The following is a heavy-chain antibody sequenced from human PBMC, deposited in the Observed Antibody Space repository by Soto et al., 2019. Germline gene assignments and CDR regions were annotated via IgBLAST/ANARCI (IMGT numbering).Heavy chain of an antibody. CDR2: INPILSMS. V-gene: IGHV1-69*02. J-gene: IGHJ4*02. CDR3: ASSYGSGYRAFDY. D-gene: IGHD3-10*01. Sequence: QVQLVQSGAEVKKPGSSVRVSCKASGDTFSFYSINWVRQAPGLGLEWMGRINPILSMSNYAQRFQGRVTVTADKSTSKAYMELSSLRSEDTAMYYCASSYGSGYRAFDYWGQGALVTVSS. CDR1: GDTFSFYS.